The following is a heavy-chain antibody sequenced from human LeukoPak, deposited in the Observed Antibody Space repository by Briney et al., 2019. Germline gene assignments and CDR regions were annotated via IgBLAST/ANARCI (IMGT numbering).Heavy chain of an antibody. D-gene: IGHD3-10*01. CDR2: IIPILGIA. V-gene: IGHV1-69*04. J-gene: IGHJ4*02. CDR3: ARDPGFGEAHDY. CDR1: GGTFSSYA. Sequence: GASVKVSCKASGGTFSSYAISWVRQAPGQGLEWMGRIIPILGIANYAQKFQGRVTITADKFTSTAYMELSSLRSEDTAVYYCARDPGFGEAHDYWGQGTLVTVSS.